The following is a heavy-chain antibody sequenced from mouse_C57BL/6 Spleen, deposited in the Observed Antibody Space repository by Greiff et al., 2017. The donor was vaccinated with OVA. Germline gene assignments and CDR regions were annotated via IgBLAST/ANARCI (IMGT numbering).Heavy chain of an antibody. CDR1: GYSFTSYY. V-gene: IGHV1-66*01. CDR2: IYPGSGNT. J-gene: IGHJ1*03. Sequence: VQLQESGPELVKPGASVKISCKASGYSFTSYYIHWVKQRPGQGLEWIGWIYPGSGNTKYNEKFKGKATLTADTSSSTAYMQLSSLTSEDSAVYYCARFHYYGSARYFDVWGTGATVTVSS. D-gene: IGHD1-1*01. CDR3: ARFHYYGSARYFDV.